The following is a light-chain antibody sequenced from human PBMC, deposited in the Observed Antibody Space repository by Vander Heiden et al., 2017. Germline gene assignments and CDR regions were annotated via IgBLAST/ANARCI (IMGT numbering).Light chain of an antibody. V-gene: IGKV3-11*01. CDR1: QSVNSY. Sequence: EIVLTQSPATLSLPPGERATLSCRASQSVNSYLAWYQQKPGQAPRLLIYDASNRATGIPARFSGSGSGTDFTLTISGLEPEDFAVYYCQQRSNWPITFGQGTRLEIK. CDR2: DAS. J-gene: IGKJ5*01. CDR3: QQRSNWPIT.